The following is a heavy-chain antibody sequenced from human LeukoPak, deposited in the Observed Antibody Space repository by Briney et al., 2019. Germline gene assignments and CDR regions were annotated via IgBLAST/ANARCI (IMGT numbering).Heavy chain of an antibody. CDR2: IRHSDSNT. CDR1: GSTFSSSD. Sequence: GGSLRLSCAASGSTFSSSDMSWVRQASGSGLEWVSSIRHSDSNTYYADSVMGRFTISRDNSKNTLYLQMNSLSAEDTAVYYCAKRGNPTVGHHYLDVWGKGTTVSVSS. V-gene: IGHV3-23*05. CDR3: AKRGNPTVGHHYLDV. J-gene: IGHJ6*03. D-gene: IGHD1-1*01.